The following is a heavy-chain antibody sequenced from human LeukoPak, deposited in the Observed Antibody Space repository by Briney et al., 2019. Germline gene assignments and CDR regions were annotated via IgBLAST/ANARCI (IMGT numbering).Heavy chain of an antibody. J-gene: IGHJ6*02. D-gene: IGHD2-2*01. CDR1: GYTFTGYY. CDR2: INAGNGNT. V-gene: IGHV1-3*01. Sequence: ASVKVSCKASGYTFTGYYMHWARQAPGQRLEWMGWINAGNGNTKYSQKFQGRVTITRDTSASTAYMELSSLRSEDTAVYYCARESSSTLMDVWGQGTTVTVSS. CDR3: ARESSSTLMDV.